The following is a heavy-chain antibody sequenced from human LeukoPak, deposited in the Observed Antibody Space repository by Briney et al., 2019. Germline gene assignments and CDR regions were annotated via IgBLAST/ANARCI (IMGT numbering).Heavy chain of an antibody. V-gene: IGHV3-7*01. CDR3: ARGGWNDDFDY. D-gene: IGHD1-1*01. CDR2: IKQDGSDK. Sequence: PGGSLRLSCAASGFTFTKYWMTWVGQAPGKGLEWVGNIKQDGSDKNYMDSVKGRFTISRDNTKNSVYLQMSSLRAEDTAVYYCARGGWNDDFDYWGQGTLVTVSS. J-gene: IGHJ4*02. CDR1: GFTFTKYW.